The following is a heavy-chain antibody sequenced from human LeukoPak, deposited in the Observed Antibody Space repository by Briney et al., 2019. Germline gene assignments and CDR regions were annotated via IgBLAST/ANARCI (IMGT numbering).Heavy chain of an antibody. CDR1: AYTFSSYG. V-gene: IGHV1-18*01. CDR3: ARVNSAHWVVGFNSDY. Sequence: ASVKLSFTSSAYTFSSYGIARLRQAPGQGLEWMGWISVYNGNKNYAQKFQGRVTMTTDTSTSTAYMEVRRLRSDDTAVYYCARVNSAHWVVGFNSDYWGQGTLVTVSS. J-gene: IGHJ4*02. D-gene: IGHD2-15*01. CDR2: ISVYNGNK.